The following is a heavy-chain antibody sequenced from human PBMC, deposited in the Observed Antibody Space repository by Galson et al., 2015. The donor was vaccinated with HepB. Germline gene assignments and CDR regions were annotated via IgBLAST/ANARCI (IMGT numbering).Heavy chain of an antibody. J-gene: IGHJ5*02. CDR3: ARDAGYDFWSSLGWFDP. V-gene: IGHV1-18*04. CDR2: ISAYNGNT. Sequence: SVKVSCKASGYTFTSYGISWVRQAPGQGLEWMGWISAYNGNTNYAQKLQGRVTMTPDTSTSTAYMELRSLRSDDTAVYYCARDAGYDFWSSLGWFDPWGQGTLVTVSS. CDR1: GYTFTSYG. D-gene: IGHD3-3*01.